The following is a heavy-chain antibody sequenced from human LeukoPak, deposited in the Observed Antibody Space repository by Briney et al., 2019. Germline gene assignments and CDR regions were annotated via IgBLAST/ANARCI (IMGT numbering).Heavy chain of an antibody. CDR1: GGSISSYY. CDR3: ARHPKVRGVIDY. CDR2: IYYSGST. J-gene: IGHJ4*02. Sequence: SETLSLTCTVSGGSISSYYWSWIRQPPGKGLEWIGYIYYSGSTNYNPSLKSRVTISVDTSKNQFSLKLSPVTAADTAVYYCARHPKVRGVIDYWGQGTLVTVSS. V-gene: IGHV4-59*08. D-gene: IGHD3-10*01.